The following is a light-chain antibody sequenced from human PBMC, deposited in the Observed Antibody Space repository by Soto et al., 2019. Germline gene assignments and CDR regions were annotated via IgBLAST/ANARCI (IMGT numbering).Light chain of an antibody. CDR3: QQRSDWPWT. J-gene: IGKJ1*01. Sequence: ETLMTQSPATLSVSPGERATLSCRASQSVNNNLAWYQQKLGQAPRVLIYGASTRATGIPARFSGGGSGTDFTLTISSLEPEDFAVYYCQQRSDWPWTFGQGTKVDI. V-gene: IGKV3-15*01. CDR1: QSVNNN. CDR2: GAS.